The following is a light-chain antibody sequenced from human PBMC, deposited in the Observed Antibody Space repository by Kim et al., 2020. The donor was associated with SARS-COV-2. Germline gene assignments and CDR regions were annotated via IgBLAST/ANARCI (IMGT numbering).Light chain of an antibody. CDR1: SGSIASNY. CDR3: QSYDSSTVV. CDR2: EDN. V-gene: IGLV6-57*03. J-gene: IGLJ2*01. Sequence: GKTVTISGTRSSGSIASNYGQWYQQRPGSAPTTVIYEDNQRPSGVPDRFSGSIDSSSNSASLTISGLKTEDEADYYCQSYDSSTVVFGGGTQLTVL.